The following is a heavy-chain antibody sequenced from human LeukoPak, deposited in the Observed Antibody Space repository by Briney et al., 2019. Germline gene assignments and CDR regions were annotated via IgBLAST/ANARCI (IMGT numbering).Heavy chain of an antibody. J-gene: IGHJ4*02. D-gene: IGHD2-2*01. CDR3: AKDPQPAPMGAYFDF. CDR1: GFTFTTCA. Sequence: GGSLILSCAASGFTFTTCAMNWVRQAPGKGLEWVSTIGETGGVTYYADSVKGRFTISRDNSKNTLYLQMNSLRAEDTAVYYCAKDPQPAPMGAYFDFWGQGTLVTVSS. V-gene: IGHV3-23*01. CDR2: IGETGGVT.